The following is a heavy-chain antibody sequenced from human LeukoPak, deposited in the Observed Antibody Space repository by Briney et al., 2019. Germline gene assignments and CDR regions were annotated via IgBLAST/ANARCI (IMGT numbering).Heavy chain of an antibody. CDR1: GFTFSSYG. CDR3: AKGHYYDSSGYPLGY. Sequence: GGSLRLTCAASGFTFSSYGMHWVRQAPGKGLEWLAFRRYDGSNKYYADSVKGRFTISRDNSKNTLYLQMNSLRAEDTAVYYCAKGHYYDSSGYPLGYWGQGTLVTVSS. CDR2: RRYDGSNK. D-gene: IGHD3-22*01. V-gene: IGHV3-30*02. J-gene: IGHJ4*02.